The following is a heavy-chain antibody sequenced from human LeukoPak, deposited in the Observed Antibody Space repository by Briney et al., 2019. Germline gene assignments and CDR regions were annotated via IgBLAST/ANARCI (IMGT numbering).Heavy chain of an antibody. CDR3: VRDYSADRVAH. D-gene: IGHD2-15*01. V-gene: IGHV3-74*01. J-gene: IGHJ5*02. Sequence: PGGSLRLSCAASGFPFSNTWMHWVRQAAGKGLVWVSRTDSDGTNTAYADSVKGRFTISRDNAKNRLYLQMNSLRVEDTAMYYCVRDYSADRVAHWGQGTLVTVSS. CDR2: TDSDGTNT. CDR1: GFPFSNTW.